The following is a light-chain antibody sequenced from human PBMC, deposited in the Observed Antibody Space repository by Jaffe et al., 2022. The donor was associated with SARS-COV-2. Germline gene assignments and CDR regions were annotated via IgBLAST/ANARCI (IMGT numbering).Light chain of an antibody. CDR3: QQYGRSPRT. CDR2: GAS. Sequence: EIVLTQSPGTLSLSPGERATLSCRASQTVSSSSLAWYQQKPGQAPRLLISGASTRATGIPDRFSGSGSETDFTLTISRLEPEDFAVYYCQQYGRSPRTFGQGTKLEIK. CDR1: QTVSSSS. J-gene: IGKJ2*01. V-gene: IGKV3-20*01.